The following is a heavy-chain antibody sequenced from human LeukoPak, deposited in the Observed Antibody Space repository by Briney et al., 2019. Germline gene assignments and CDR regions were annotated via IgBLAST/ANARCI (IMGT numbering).Heavy chain of an antibody. CDR2: INPNSGGT. CDR3: ARVGYYESSGYHEY. CDR1: GYTLTDYY. Sequence: ASVKVSCKASGYTLTDYYMHWVRQAPGQGLEWMGRINPNSGGTNYAQKFQGRVTMTRDTSISTVYMELTRLRSDDTAVYYCARVGYYESSGYHEYWGQGTLVTVSS. V-gene: IGHV1-2*06. J-gene: IGHJ4*02. D-gene: IGHD3-22*01.